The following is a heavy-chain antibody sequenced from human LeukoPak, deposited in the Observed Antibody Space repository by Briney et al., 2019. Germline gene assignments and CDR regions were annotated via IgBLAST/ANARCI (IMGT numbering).Heavy chain of an antibody. Sequence: GGSLRLSCAASGFTVSSNYMSWVRQAPGKGLEWVSVIYGGGSTYYADSVRGRFTISRDNSKNTLYLQMNSLRAEDTAVYYCAREGYCSGGSCYRFDYWGQGTLVTVSS. J-gene: IGHJ4*02. CDR1: GFTVSSNY. D-gene: IGHD2-15*01. CDR3: AREGYCSGGSCYRFDY. V-gene: IGHV3-53*01. CDR2: IYGGGST.